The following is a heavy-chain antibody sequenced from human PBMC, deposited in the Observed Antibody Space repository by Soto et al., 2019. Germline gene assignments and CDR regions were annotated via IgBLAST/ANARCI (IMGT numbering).Heavy chain of an antibody. CDR2: IVVGSGNT. CDR1: GFTFTSSA. CDR3: ARATSPLATIYGDFDY. V-gene: IGHV1-58*01. Sequence: SVKVSCKASGFTFTSSAVQWARQARGQRLEWIGWIVVGSGNTNYAQKFQERVTITRDMSTSTAYMELSSLRSEDTAVYYCARATSPLATIYGDFDYWGQGTLVTVSS. D-gene: IGHD5-12*01. J-gene: IGHJ4*02.